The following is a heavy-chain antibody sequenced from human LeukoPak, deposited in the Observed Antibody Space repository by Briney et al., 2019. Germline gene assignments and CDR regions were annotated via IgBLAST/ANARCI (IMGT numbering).Heavy chain of an antibody. D-gene: IGHD2-2*02. CDR2: IIPIFGTA. Sequence: GASVKVSCKASGGTFISYAISWVRQAPGQGLEWMGGIIPIFGTANYAQKFQGRVTITADESTSTAYMELSSLRSEDTAVYYCARGDTLRGFDYWGQGTLVTVSS. J-gene: IGHJ4*02. CDR3: ARGDTLRGFDY. V-gene: IGHV1-69*13. CDR1: GGTFISYA.